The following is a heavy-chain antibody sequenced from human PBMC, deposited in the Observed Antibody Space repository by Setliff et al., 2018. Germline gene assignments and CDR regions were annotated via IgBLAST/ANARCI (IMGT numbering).Heavy chain of an antibody. V-gene: IGHV3-48*01. CDR2: ISSSSTSI. Sequence: GGSLRLSCAASGFTFSSEYMNWVRQAPGKGLEWVSYISSSSTSIYSDSMKDRFTISRDNAKKSLHLQVDRLRAEDTALYYCARGGEYYSGWYAIEYWGQGALVTVSS. J-gene: IGHJ4*01. D-gene: IGHD6-19*01. CDR1: GFTFSSEY. CDR3: ARGGEYYSGWYAIEY.